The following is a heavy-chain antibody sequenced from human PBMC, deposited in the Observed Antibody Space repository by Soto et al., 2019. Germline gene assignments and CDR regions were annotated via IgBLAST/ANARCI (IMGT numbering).Heavy chain of an antibody. Sequence: EVQLVESGGGLVQPGESLRVSCAASGFTLSSYAMTWVRQAPGKGLEWLSYISSSGSVISYADSVKGRFTVSRDYAKNSLSLQMNSLSDEDTAVYYCARDGAVPGMRYFYGMDVWGQGTTVTVSS. V-gene: IGHV3-48*02. CDR3: ARDGAVPGMRYFYGMDV. CDR1: GFTLSSYA. J-gene: IGHJ6*02. D-gene: IGHD6-19*01. CDR2: ISSSGSVI.